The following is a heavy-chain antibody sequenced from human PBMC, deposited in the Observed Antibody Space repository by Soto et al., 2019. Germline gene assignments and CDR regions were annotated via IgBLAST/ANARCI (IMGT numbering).Heavy chain of an antibody. J-gene: IGHJ4*02. CDR1: GFTFSNAW. D-gene: IGHD3-3*01. Sequence: PGGSLRLSCAASGFTFSNAWMNWVRQAPGKGLEWVGRIKSKTDGGTTDYAAPVKGRFTISRDDSKNTLYLQMNSLKTEDTAVYYCTTEANDFWSGYTQGYWGQGTLVTVSS. V-gene: IGHV3-15*07. CDR2: IKSKTDGGTT. CDR3: TTEANDFWSGYTQGY.